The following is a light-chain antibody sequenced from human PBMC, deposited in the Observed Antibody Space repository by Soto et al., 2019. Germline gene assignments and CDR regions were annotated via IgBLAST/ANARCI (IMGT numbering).Light chain of an antibody. CDR2: AAS. CDR3: QQYYSYPIT. CDR1: QGIRND. V-gene: IGKV1-6*01. J-gene: IGKJ5*01. Sequence: AIPMTQSPASLYASIDDIVTITCRASQGIRNDLHWFQQKPGKAPKLLIYAASTLQSGVPSGFSGSGSGTDFTLTISGLQSEDFATYYCQQYYSYPITFGQGTRLEI.